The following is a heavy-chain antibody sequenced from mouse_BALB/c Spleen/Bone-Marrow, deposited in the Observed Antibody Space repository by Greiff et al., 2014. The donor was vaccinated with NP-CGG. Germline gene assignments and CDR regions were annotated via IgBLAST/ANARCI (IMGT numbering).Heavy chain of an antibody. CDR2: ITGGGTT. Sequence: DVMLVESGGGLVKPGESLKFSCAASGITVSSYTMSWVRQTPEKRLEWVASITGGGTTYYPDSVKGRFTTSRDNARNILYLQVSSLRSEDTAIYYCARHYGYVDAMDYWGQGTSVTVSS. CDR1: GITVSSYT. V-gene: IGHV5-6-5*01. D-gene: IGHD1-2*01. CDR3: ARHYGYVDAMDY. J-gene: IGHJ4*01.